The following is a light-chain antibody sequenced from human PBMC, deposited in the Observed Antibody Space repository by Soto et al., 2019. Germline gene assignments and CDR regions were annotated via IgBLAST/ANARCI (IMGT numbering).Light chain of an antibody. J-gene: IGLJ1*01. Sequence: QSVLTQPPSVSGAPGQRVTISCTGSSSNIGAGYDVHWYQQLPGTAPKLLIYNDNNRPSGVPDRFSGSKSGTSASLAITGLQAEDEADYYCQSYDNILSGYVFGTGTKLTVL. CDR1: SSNIGAGYD. CDR3: QSYDNILSGYV. CDR2: NDN. V-gene: IGLV1-40*01.